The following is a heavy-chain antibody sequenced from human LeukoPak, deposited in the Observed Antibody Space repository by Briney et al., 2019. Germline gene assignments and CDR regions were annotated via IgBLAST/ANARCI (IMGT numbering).Heavy chain of an antibody. Sequence: GGSLRLSCAASGFTFSSYTMSWVRQAPGKGLEWVSSISSSSSYIYYADSVKSRFTISRDNAKNSLYLQMNSLRAEDTAVYSCARETDYNLDYWGQGTLVTVSS. V-gene: IGHV3-21*01. J-gene: IGHJ4*02. CDR2: ISSSSSYI. D-gene: IGHD4-11*01. CDR1: GFTFSSYT. CDR3: ARETDYNLDY.